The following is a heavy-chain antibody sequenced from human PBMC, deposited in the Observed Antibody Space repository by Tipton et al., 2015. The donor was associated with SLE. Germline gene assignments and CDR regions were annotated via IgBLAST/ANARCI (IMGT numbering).Heavy chain of an antibody. Sequence: SLRLSCAASGFTFSDYYMSWVRQAPGIGLEWVANIKPDGSDKYYVDSMKGRFSISRDNAGNSLYLQMNSLRAEDTAVYYCARVVSTGHDYWGQGTLVTVSS. V-gene: IGHV3-7*04. J-gene: IGHJ4*02. CDR2: IKPDGSDK. D-gene: IGHD2-2*01. CDR3: ARVVSTGHDY. CDR1: GFTFSDYY.